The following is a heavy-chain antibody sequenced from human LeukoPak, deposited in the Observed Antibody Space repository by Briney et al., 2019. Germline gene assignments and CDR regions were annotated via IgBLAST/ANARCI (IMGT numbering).Heavy chain of an antibody. CDR2: IRYDGSNK. D-gene: IGHD2-2*01. Sequence: GGSLRLSCAASGFTFSSYSMNWVRQAPGKGLEWVAFIRYDGSNKYYADSVKGRFTISRDNSKNTLYLQMNSLRAEDTAVYYCAKDEYSNIVVVPAAIDYWGQGTLVTVSS. V-gene: IGHV3-30*02. CDR1: GFTFSSYS. J-gene: IGHJ4*02. CDR3: AKDEYSNIVVVPAAIDY.